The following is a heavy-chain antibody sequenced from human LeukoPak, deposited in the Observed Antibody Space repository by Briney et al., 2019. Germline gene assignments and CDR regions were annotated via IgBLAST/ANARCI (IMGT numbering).Heavy chain of an antibody. J-gene: IGHJ6*02. V-gene: IGHV4-34*01. CDR3: ARGSVQVLNELFHGIDV. CDR2: INHSGST. Sequence: SETLSLTCAVYGGSFSGYYWSWIRQPPGKGLEWIGEINHSGSTNYNPSLKSRVTISVDTSKNQFSLKLSSVTAADTAVYYWARGSVQVLNELFHGIDVWGQGNTVTGSS. D-gene: IGHD4/OR15-4a*01. CDR1: GGSFSGYY.